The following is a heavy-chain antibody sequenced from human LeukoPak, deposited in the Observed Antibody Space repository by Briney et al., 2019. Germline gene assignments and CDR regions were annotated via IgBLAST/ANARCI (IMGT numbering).Heavy chain of an antibody. J-gene: IGHJ4*02. D-gene: IGHD1-26*01. V-gene: IGHV3-23*01. Sequence: GGSLRLSCAASGFTFSILAVSWVRQAPGKGLEWVSATSTSGGSVYYADSVKGRFTISRDNSKNTLYLQMDSLRADDTAVYYCARYSGSYYYPPAWDLWGQGTLVTVSS. CDR1: GFTFSILA. CDR3: ARYSGSYYYPPAWDL. CDR2: TSTSGGSV.